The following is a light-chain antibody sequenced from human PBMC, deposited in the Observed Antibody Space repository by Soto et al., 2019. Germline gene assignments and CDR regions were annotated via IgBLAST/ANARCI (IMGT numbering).Light chain of an antibody. Sequence: EVVWTQSPGTLSLSPGERYTRSGLASQSVSSSFLAWYQQKPGQAPRLLIHAAYTGATGITARFRGSGSGTDFTLTTSSLEPEDSAVYFCHQYADSPQTVGPGTQVEIK. J-gene: IGKJ2*01. CDR1: QSVSSSF. CDR2: AAY. CDR3: HQYADSPQT. V-gene: IGKV3-20*01.